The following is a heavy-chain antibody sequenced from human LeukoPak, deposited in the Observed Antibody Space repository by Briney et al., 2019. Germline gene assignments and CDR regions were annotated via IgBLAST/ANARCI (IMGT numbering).Heavy chain of an antibody. J-gene: IGHJ1*01. D-gene: IGHD1-26*01. Sequence: SETLSLTCAVYGGAFSGYYRSWIRQPPGKGLEWIGEINHSGSTNYNPSLKSRVTISVDTSKNQFSLKLSSVTAADTAVYYCASPPETIVGATSAEYFQHWGQGTLVTVSS. CDR1: GGAFSGYY. V-gene: IGHV4-34*01. CDR3: ASPPETIVGATSAEYFQH. CDR2: INHSGST.